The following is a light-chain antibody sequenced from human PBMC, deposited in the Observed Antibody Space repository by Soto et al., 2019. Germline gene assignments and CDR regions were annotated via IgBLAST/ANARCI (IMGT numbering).Light chain of an antibody. V-gene: IGKV3-20*01. CDR3: QQYNSYSWT. CDR2: CAS. J-gene: IGKJ1*01. Sequence: EIVITQSPGTLSLSPGERATLSCRASESVSSSYLAWYQQKPGQAPRLLIYCASSRATGSPDRFSGSRSGTDYTLTISSRQPDDFATYYCQQYNSYSWTFGQGTKVDIK. CDR1: ESVSSSY.